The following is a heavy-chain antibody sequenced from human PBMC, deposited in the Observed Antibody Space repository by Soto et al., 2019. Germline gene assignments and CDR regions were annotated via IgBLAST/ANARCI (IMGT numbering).Heavy chain of an antibody. J-gene: IGHJ4*02. CDR1: GFTFSSYG. Sequence: QVQLVESGGGVVQPGRSLRLSCAASGFTFSSYGMHWVRQAPGKGLEWVAVISYDGSNKYYADSVKGRFTISRDNSKNTLYLQMNSLRAEDTAVYYCAKDSPDGYNYAYWGQGTLVTVSS. CDR3: AKDSPDGYNYAY. V-gene: IGHV3-30*18. CDR2: ISYDGSNK. D-gene: IGHD5-12*01.